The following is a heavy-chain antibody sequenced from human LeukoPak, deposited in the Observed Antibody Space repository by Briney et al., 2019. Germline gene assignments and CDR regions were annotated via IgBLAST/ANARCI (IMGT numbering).Heavy chain of an antibody. CDR3: ASARLKSSSWLFDY. V-gene: IGHV6-1*01. CDR2: TYYRSKWYN. CDR1: GDSVSSNSAA. D-gene: IGHD6-13*01. Sequence: SQTLSLTCAISGDSVSSNSAAWRWIRQSPSRGLEWLGRTYYRSKWYNDYAVSVKSRITINPDTSKNQFSLQLNSVTPEDTAVYYCASARLKSSSWLFDYWGQGTLVTVSS. J-gene: IGHJ4*02.